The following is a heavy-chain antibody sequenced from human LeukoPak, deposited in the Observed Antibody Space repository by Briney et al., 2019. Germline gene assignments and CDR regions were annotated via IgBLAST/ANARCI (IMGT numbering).Heavy chain of an antibody. CDR2: ISYDGTKK. Sequence: GGSLRLSCTASGFTFSNYGLHWVRQAPGKGLEWVATISYDGTKKFYAESMKGRFTISRDNSKNTLFLQINSLRAEDTAVYYCARDFEGPSFGEFYDSNGYFDYWGQGTLVTVSS. CDR3: ARDFEGPSFGEFYDSNGYFDY. V-gene: IGHV3-30-3*01. D-gene: IGHD3-22*01. J-gene: IGHJ4*02. CDR1: GFTFSNYG.